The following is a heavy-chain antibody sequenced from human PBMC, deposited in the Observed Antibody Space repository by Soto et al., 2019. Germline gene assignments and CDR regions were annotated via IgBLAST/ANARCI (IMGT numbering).Heavy chain of an antibody. J-gene: IGHJ4*02. D-gene: IGHD2-8*02. CDR3: AKGPEDLVRGVFDS. CDR2: IDVGGRGT. Sequence: QLGGSLRLACAAAGFTLSSCVMTWVRQAPGKGVEWVSGIDVGGRGTYYEDSVKGRFTISRDNSKNALYLQRNSLGADDTDVYYCAKGPEDLVRGVFDSCGQGVLVTGS. V-gene: IGHV3-23*01. CDR1: GFTLSSCV.